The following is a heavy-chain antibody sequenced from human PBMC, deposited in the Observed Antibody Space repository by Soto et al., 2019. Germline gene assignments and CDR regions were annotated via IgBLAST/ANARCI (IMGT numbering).Heavy chain of an antibody. CDR1: GFTFSSYS. J-gene: IGHJ4*02. D-gene: IGHD5-18*01. Sequence: GGSLRLSCAASGFTFSSYSMNWVRQAPGKGLEWVSYISSSSSTIYYADSVKGRFTISRDNARNSLYLQMNSLRDEDTAVYYCASGRYSYGSAFEYWGQGTLVTVSS. V-gene: IGHV3-48*02. CDR2: ISSSSSTI. CDR3: ASGRYSYGSAFEY.